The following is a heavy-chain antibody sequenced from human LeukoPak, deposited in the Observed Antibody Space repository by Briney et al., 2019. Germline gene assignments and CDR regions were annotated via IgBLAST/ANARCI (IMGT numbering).Heavy chain of an antibody. Sequence: PGGSLRLSCAASGFTFSSYGMSWVRQAPGKGLEWVSALSGGGSNKYYADSVKGRFTISRDNSKNTLYLQMNSLRAEDTAVYYCAREGHSSGWGFYYYYYMDVWGKGTTVTISS. V-gene: IGHV3-23*01. CDR1: GFTFSSYG. D-gene: IGHD6-19*01. J-gene: IGHJ6*03. CDR2: LSGGGSNK. CDR3: AREGHSSGWGFYYYYYMDV.